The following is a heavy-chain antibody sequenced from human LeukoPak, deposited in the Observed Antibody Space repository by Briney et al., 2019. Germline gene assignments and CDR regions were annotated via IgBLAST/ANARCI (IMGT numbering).Heavy chain of an antibody. CDR2: ISDDGSEK. J-gene: IGHJ4*02. Sequence: SLRLSCAASGFTFSSYAMHWVRQAPGKGLEWVALISDDGSEKYYADSVKGRVTISRDNSKNTLYLQMSSLRGEDTAVYYCTYEQRAPYSFDYWGQGTLVTVSS. V-gene: IGHV3-30-3*01. CDR3: TYEQRAPYSFDY. D-gene: IGHD3-22*01. CDR1: GFTFSSYA.